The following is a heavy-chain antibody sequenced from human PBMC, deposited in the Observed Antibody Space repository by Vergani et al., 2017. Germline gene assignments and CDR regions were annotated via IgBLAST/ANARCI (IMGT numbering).Heavy chain of an antibody. Sequence: QVQLQQWGAGLLKPSETLSLTCAVYGGSFSGYYWGWIRQPPGKGLEWIGEINHSGSTNYNPSLKSRVTISVDTSKNQFSLKLSSVTAADTAVYYCARGLAVATFDYWGQGTLVTVSS. D-gene: IGHD4-23*01. V-gene: IGHV4-34*01. J-gene: IGHJ4*02. CDR3: ARGLAVATFDY. CDR1: GGSFSGYY. CDR2: INHSGST.